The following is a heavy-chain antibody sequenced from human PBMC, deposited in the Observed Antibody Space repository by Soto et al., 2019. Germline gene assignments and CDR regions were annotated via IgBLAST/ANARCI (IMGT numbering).Heavy chain of an antibody. D-gene: IGHD3-3*01. CDR1: GFTFSSYE. CDR3: ERDRWTTYYDYWCGYSWGMDV. Sequence: EVQLVESGGGLVQPGGSLRLSCAASGFTFSSYEMNWVRQAPGKGLEWVSYISSSGSTIYYADSVKGRFTISRYNANNSRYRQINSLRAEDTAVYYWERDRWTTYYDYWCGYSWGMDVWGQGTTVTVYS. J-gene: IGHJ6*02. V-gene: IGHV3-48*03. CDR2: ISSSGSTI.